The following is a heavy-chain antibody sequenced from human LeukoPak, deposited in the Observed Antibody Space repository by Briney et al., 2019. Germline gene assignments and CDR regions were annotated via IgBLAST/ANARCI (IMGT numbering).Heavy chain of an antibody. CDR1: GGSISSYY. CDR2: IYTSGST. Sequence: PSETLSLTCTVSGGSISSYYWSWIRQPAGKGLEWIGRIYTSGSTNYNPSLKSRVTISVDKSKNQFSLKLSSVTAADTAVYYCARGWVYYYGSGSYYEFDYWGQGTLVTVSS. J-gene: IGHJ4*02. CDR3: ARGWVYYYGSGSYYEFDY. D-gene: IGHD3-10*01. V-gene: IGHV4-4*07.